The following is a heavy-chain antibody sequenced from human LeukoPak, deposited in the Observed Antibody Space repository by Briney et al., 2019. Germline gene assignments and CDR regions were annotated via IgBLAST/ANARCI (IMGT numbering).Heavy chain of an antibody. CDR1: GFTFSSYA. V-gene: IGHV3-30-3*01. CDR3: AKDDVGLGAFDY. D-gene: IGHD3/OR15-3a*01. Sequence: PGRSLRLSCAASGFTFSSYAMHWVRQAPGKGLEWVAVISYDGSNKYYADSVKGRFTISGDNSKNTLYLQMNSLRAEDTAVYYCAKDDVGLGAFDYWGQGTQVTVSS. CDR2: ISYDGSNK. J-gene: IGHJ4*02.